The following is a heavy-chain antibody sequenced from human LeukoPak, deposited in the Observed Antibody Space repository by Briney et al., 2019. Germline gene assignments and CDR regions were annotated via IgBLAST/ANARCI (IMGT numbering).Heavy chain of an antibody. CDR2: ISYDGSNK. V-gene: IGHV3-30-3*01. Sequence: PGGSLRLSCAASGFTFSSHAMHWVRQAPGKGLEWVAVISYDGSNKYYADSVKGRFTISRDNSKNTLYLQMNSLRAEDTAVYYCARARWELRAFDYWGQGTLVTVSS. CDR1: GFTFSSHA. CDR3: ARARWELRAFDY. J-gene: IGHJ4*02. D-gene: IGHD1-26*01.